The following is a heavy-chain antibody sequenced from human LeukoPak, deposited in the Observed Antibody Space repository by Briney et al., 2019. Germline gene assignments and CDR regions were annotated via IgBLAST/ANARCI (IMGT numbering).Heavy chain of an antibody. J-gene: IGHJ6*02. D-gene: IGHD6-13*01. V-gene: IGHV3-74*01. CDR3: ARDLFIAAAGTNYYYGMDV. CDR2: INSDGSST. Sequence: PGRSLRLSCAASGFTFSNYWMHWVRQAPGKGLVWVSRINSDGSSTSYADSVKGRFTISRDNAKNTLYLQMNSLRAEDTAVYYCARDLFIAAAGTNYYYGMDVWGHGTTVTVSS. CDR1: GFTFSNYW.